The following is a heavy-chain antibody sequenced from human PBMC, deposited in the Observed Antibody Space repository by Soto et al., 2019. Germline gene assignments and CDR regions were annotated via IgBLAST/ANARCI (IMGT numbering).Heavy chain of an antibody. V-gene: IGHV1-18*04. CDR1: GYTFTSYG. CDR3: ARDGGIAARYYYYYYGMDV. Sequence: ASVKVSCKASGYTFTSYGISWVRQAPGQGLEWMGWISAYNGNTNYAQKLQGRVAMTTDTSTSTAYMELRSLRSDDTAVYYCARDGGIAARYYYYYYGMDVWRQGTTVTVSS. J-gene: IGHJ6*02. CDR2: ISAYNGNT. D-gene: IGHD6-6*01.